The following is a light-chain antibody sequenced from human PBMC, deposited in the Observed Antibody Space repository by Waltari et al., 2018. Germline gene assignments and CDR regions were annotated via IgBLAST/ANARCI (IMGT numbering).Light chain of an antibody. CDR1: RSNIGAEV. V-gene: IGLV1-44*01. Sequence: QSVLTQPPSASGTPGQRVTISCSGSRSNIGAEVVNWYQVLPGTAPRLLIYSNDPRPSGAPERVSGSKAGNSASLAISGIQSEDEGDYYCATWDYTLDGQVFGGGTKLTVL. CDR3: ATWDYTLDGQV. J-gene: IGLJ3*02. CDR2: SND.